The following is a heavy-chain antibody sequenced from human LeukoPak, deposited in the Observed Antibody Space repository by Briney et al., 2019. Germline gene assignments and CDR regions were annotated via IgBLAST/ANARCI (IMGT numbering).Heavy chain of an antibody. CDR3: ARAAVGNWYFDL. D-gene: IGHD6-19*01. CDR2: ISGSGGST. Sequence: GSLRLSCAASGFTFSSYAMSWVRQAPGKGLGWVSTISGSGGSTYYADSVKGRFTISRDNSKNTLYLQMDSLRAEDTAVYYCARAAVGNWYFDLWGRGTLVTVSS. J-gene: IGHJ2*01. CDR1: GFTFSSYA. V-gene: IGHV3-23*01.